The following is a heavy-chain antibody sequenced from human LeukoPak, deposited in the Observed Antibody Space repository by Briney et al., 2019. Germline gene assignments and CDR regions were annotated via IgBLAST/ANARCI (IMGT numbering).Heavy chain of an antibody. CDR3: ARGRRYSYGYKYFDY. J-gene: IGHJ4*02. Sequence: PSETLSLTCAVSGGSISSSNWWSWVRQPPGKGLEWIGEIYHSGSTNYNPSLKSRVTISVDTSKNQFSLKLSSVTAADTAVYYCARGRRYSYGYKYFDYWGQGTLVTVSS. CDR2: IYHSGST. V-gene: IGHV4-4*02. CDR1: GGSISSSNW. D-gene: IGHD5-18*01.